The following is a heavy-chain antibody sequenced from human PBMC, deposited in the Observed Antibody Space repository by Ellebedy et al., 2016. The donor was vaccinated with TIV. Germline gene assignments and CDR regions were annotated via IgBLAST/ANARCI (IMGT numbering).Heavy chain of an antibody. D-gene: IGHD3-9*01. CDR1: GFTVSSNY. V-gene: IGHV3-66*01. CDR2: IYSGGAT. CDR3: ACWAGQERYQGPFDY. J-gene: IGHJ4*02. Sequence: GESLKISCATSGFTVSSNYMSWVRQAPGKGLEWVSVIYSGGATSYADSVKGRFTISRDNSKNTLYLQMNSLRVEDTAVYYWACWAGQERYQGPFDYWGQGILVIGS.